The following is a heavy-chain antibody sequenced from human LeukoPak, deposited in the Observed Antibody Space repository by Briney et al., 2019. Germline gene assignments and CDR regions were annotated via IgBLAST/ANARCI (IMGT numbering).Heavy chain of an antibody. CDR2: IYYVGSA. J-gene: IGHJ4*02. D-gene: IGHD6-19*01. CDR1: GDSISSGDSY. CDR3: AINTSYNSGWLSAHGGLDS. Sequence: PSETLSLTCTVSGDSISSGDSYWNWIRQSPGKGLEWIGYIYYVGSAYYNPSLKSRITISVVTSKNQFSLKMSSVTAADTAIYYCAINTSYNSGWLSAHGGLDSWGQETPVTVSS. V-gene: IGHV4-30-4*08.